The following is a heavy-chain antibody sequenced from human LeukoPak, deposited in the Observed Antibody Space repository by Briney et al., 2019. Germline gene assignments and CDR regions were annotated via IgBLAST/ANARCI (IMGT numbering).Heavy chain of an antibody. CDR2: VYYRGNT. CDR1: GGSISSSSYY. J-gene: IGHJ4*02. D-gene: IGHD3-22*01. V-gene: IGHV4-39*07. CDR3: ASKRSGYYSGFFDY. Sequence: SETLSLTCAVSGGSISSSSYYWGWIRQPPGKGLEWIGSVYYRGNTYYNPSLKSRVTTSVDTSKNQFSLKLSSLTAADTAVYYCASKRSGYYSGFFDYWGQGTLVTVSS.